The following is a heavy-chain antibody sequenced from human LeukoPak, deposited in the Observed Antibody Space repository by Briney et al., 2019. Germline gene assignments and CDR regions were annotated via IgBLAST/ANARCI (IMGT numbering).Heavy chain of an antibody. CDR1: KFAFSSYA. Sequence: GGSLRLSCAASKFAFSSYAMSWVRQAPGKGLEWVSAITNSGDNTFHADSVKGRFTISRDNSKNTLYLQMNSLRADDTALYYCAKGSSSSRPYYFDYWGQGTLVTVSS. V-gene: IGHV3-23*01. J-gene: IGHJ4*02. D-gene: IGHD6-13*01. CDR2: ITNSGDNT. CDR3: AKGSSSSRPYYFDY.